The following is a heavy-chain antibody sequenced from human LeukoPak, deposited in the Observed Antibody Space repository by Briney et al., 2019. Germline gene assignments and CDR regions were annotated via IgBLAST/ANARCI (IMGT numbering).Heavy chain of an antibody. J-gene: IGHJ4*02. CDR1: GGSVSSSNYY. V-gene: IGHV4-61*01. CDR3: ARKENVYYYFDY. CDR2: IYYSGST. D-gene: IGHD3-10*01. Sequence: SETLSLTCTVSGGSVSSSNYYWSWIRQPPGKGLEWIGYIYYSGSTNYNPSLKSRVTISVDTSKNQFSLKLSSVTAADTAVYYCARKENVYYYFDYWGQGTLVTVSS.